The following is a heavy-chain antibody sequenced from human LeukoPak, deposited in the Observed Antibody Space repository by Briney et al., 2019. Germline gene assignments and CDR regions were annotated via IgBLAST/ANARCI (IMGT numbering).Heavy chain of an antibody. Sequence: SVKVSCKASGGTFISYAISWVRQAPGQGLEWMGGIIPIFGTASYAQKFQGRVTITADESTSTAYMELSSLRSEDTAVYYCARCESSSSSWGYYYMDVWGKGTTVTVSS. CDR1: GGTFISYA. J-gene: IGHJ6*03. D-gene: IGHD6-6*01. V-gene: IGHV1-69*01. CDR3: ARCESSSSSWGYYYMDV. CDR2: IIPIFGTA.